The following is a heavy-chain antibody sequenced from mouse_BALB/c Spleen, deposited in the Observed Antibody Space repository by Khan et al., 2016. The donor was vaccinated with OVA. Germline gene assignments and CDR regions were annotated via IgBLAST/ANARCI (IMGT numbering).Heavy chain of an antibody. Sequence: QVQLQQPGAELARPGASVKLSCKASGYTFTDYYINWVKQRTGQGLEWIGEISPGSGDTYYNERFKGMATLTADKSSSTAYMQLSSLTSEASAVYVCARRNYFGYTFAYWGQGTLVTVSA. CDR1: GYTFTDYY. CDR2: ISPGSGDT. CDR3: ARRNYFGYTFAY. D-gene: IGHD1-2*01. V-gene: IGHV1-77*01. J-gene: IGHJ3*01.